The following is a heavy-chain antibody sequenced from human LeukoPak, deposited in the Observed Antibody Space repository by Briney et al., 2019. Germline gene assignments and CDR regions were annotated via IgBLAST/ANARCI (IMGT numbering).Heavy chain of an antibody. D-gene: IGHD6-19*01. Sequence: GALRLSCAASGFTFNNYAMTWVRQAPGKGLEWVSTISDSVSGGSTYYADSVKGRFTISRDNSKNTLYLQMNSLRAEDTAVYYCAKAVSYSSGWYGYFDYWGQGTLVTVSS. CDR3: AKAVSYSSGWYGYFDY. J-gene: IGHJ4*02. CDR1: GFTFNNYA. V-gene: IGHV3-23*01. CDR2: ISDSVSGGST.